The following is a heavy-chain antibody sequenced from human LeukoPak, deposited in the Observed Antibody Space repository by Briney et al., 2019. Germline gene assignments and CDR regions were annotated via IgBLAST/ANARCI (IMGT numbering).Heavy chain of an antibody. CDR2: ISSSGAST. J-gene: IGHJ4*02. Sequence: GGSLRLSCAASGFTFTSFSFNWVRQAPGKGLEWVSAISSSGASTYYADSVKGRFTISRDNSKNTLYLQMNSLTAEDTAVYYCAKNPNRSGWYQDCWGQGTLVTVSS. D-gene: IGHD6-19*01. CDR1: GFTFTSFS. V-gene: IGHV3-23*01. CDR3: AKNPNRSGWYQDC.